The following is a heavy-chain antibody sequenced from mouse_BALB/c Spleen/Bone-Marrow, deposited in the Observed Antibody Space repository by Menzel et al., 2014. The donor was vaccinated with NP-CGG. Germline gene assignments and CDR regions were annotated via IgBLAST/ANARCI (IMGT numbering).Heavy chain of an antibody. CDR2: IYPGNSDT. J-gene: IGHJ2*01. CDR3: PSRARTSNDD. V-gene: IGHV1-5*01. Sequence: VQLQQSGTVLARPCAAVKLTCTASGYTFSNYWMHWVKQRPGQGLEWIGTIYPGNSDTTYNQKLKGKAKLTAVTSTSTTYMDLSSLKTEDPAVYYCPSRARTSNDDWGQGTPLTVSS. CDR1: GYTFSNYW.